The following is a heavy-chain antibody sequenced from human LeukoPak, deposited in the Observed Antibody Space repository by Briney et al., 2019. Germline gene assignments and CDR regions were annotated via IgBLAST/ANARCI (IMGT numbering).Heavy chain of an antibody. J-gene: IGHJ6*02. D-gene: IGHD6-13*01. Sequence: GGSLRLSCAASGFTFSSYWMSWARQAPGKGLEWVANIKQDGSEKYYVDSVKGRFTISRDNAKNSLYLQMNSLRAEDTAVYYCARESYHSSSWYYYYYYYGMDVWGQGTTVTVSS. CDR3: ARESYHSSSWYYYYYYYGMDV. CDR1: GFTFSSYW. V-gene: IGHV3-7*01. CDR2: IKQDGSEK.